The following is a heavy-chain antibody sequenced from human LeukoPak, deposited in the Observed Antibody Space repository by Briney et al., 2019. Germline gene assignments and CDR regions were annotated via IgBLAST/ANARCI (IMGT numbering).Heavy chain of an antibody. CDR2: MNPNSGNT. J-gene: IGHJ4*02. CDR3: ASGRDGYNLGDY. D-gene: IGHD5-24*01. V-gene: IGHV1-8*03. Sequence: ASVKVSCKASGYTFTSYDINWVRQATGQGLEWMGWMNPNSGNTGYAQKFQGGVTITRNTSISTAYMELSSLRSEDTAVYYCASGRDGYNLGDYWGQGTLVTVSS. CDR1: GYTFTSYD.